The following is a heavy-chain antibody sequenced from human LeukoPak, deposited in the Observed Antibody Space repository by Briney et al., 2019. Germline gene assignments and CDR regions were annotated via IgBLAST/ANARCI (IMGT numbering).Heavy chain of an antibody. Sequence: PSETLSLTCTVSGGSISSYYWSWIRQPPGKGLEWIGYIYYSGSTNYTPSLKSRVTISVDTSKNQFSLKLSSVTAADTAVYYCARVRRGDYGDYWYFDLWGHGTLVTVSS. D-gene: IGHD4-17*01. CDR2: IYYSGST. V-gene: IGHV4-59*01. CDR1: GGSISSYY. CDR3: ARVRRGDYGDYWYFDL. J-gene: IGHJ2*01.